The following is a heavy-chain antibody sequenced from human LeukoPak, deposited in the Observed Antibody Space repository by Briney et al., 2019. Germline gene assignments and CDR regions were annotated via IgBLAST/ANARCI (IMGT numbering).Heavy chain of an antibody. D-gene: IGHD5-24*01. CDR1: GGSFSGYY. Sequence: SETLSLTCAVYGGSFSGYYWSWIRQPPGKGLEWIGEINHSGSTNYNPSLKSRVTISVDTSKNQFSLKLSSVTAADTAVYYCARTTRGWLQLGGKYFDYWGQGTLVTVSS. V-gene: IGHV4-34*01. CDR3: ARTTRGWLQLGGKYFDY. J-gene: IGHJ4*02. CDR2: INHSGST.